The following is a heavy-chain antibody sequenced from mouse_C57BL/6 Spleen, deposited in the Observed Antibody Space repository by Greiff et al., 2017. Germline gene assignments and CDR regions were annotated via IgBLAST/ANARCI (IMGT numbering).Heavy chain of an antibody. CDR1: GFTFSNYW. CDR3: TLGGSYGFAY. CDR2: IRLKSDNYAT. Sequence: EVMLVESGGGLVQPGGSMKLSCVASGFTFSNYWMNWVRQSPEKGLEWVAQIRLKSDNYATHYAESVKGRFTISRDDSKSSVYLQMNNLRAEDTGIYYCTLGGSYGFAYWGQGTLVTVSA. J-gene: IGHJ3*01. D-gene: IGHD1-1*02. V-gene: IGHV6-3*01.